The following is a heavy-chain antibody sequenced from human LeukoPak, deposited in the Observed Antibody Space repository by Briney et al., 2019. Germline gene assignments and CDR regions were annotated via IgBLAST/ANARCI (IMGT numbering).Heavy chain of an antibody. Sequence: GGSLRLSCAASGFTFSSYGMHWVRQAPGKGLEWVAVIWYDGSNKYYADSVKGRFTISRDNSKNTLYLQMNSLRAEDTAVYYCARPTVVDAFDIWAKGQWSPSLQ. J-gene: IGHJ3*02. CDR2: IWYDGSNK. CDR1: GFTFSSYG. CDR3: ARPTVVDAFDI. D-gene: IGHD4-23*01. V-gene: IGHV3-33*01.